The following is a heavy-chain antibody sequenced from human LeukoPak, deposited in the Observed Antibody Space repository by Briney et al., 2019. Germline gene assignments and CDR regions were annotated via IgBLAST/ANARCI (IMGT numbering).Heavy chain of an antibody. D-gene: IGHD3-22*01. CDR3: ARVYDSSGYYYGVDY. J-gene: IGHJ4*02. Sequence: SETLSLTCTVSGGSVSSGSYYWSWIRQPPGKGLEWIGYIYYSGSTNYNPSLKSRVTISADTSKNQFSLKLSSVTAADTAVYYCARVYDSSGYYYGVDYWGQGTLVTVSS. CDR2: IYYSGST. V-gene: IGHV4-61*01. CDR1: GGSVSSGSYY.